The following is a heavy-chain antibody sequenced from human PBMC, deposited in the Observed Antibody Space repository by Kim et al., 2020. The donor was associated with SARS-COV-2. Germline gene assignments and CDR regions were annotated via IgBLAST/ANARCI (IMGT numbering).Heavy chain of an antibody. CDR1: GFTFDDYA. CDR2: ISWDGGST. CDR3: AKDRRPITMIVGDGMDV. J-gene: IGHJ6*02. D-gene: IGHD3-22*01. V-gene: IGHV3-43D*03. Sequence: GGSLRLSCAASGFTFDDYAMHWVRQAPGKGLEWVSLISWDGGSTYYAYSVKGRFTISRDNSKNSLYLQMNSLRAEDTALYYCAKDRRPITMIVGDGMDVWGQGTTVTVSS.